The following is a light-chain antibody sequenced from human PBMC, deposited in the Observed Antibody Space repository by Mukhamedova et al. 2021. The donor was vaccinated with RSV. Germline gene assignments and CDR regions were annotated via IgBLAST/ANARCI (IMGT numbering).Light chain of an antibody. V-gene: IGLV2-14*04. Sequence: GTSSDVGGYNYVSWYQQHPGQAPKLMIYDVSNRPSGVSNHFSGSKSGNTASLTISGLQAEDEADYYCSSYTSSSTLVVFGGGTKLT. CDR3: SSYTSSSTLVV. CDR2: DVS. CDR1: SSDVGGYNY. J-gene: IGLJ2*01.